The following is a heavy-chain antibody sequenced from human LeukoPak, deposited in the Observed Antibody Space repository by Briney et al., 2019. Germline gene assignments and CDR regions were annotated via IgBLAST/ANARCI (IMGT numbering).Heavy chain of an antibody. Sequence: GGSLRLSCAASGFTFSTYWMKWVRRAPGKGLEWVASIKEDGSDKYYVDSVKGRFSISRDNAKNSLYLQMNSLRPEDTAVYYCAKGGHYNFDYWGQGTLVTVSS. CDR2: IKEDGSDK. D-gene: IGHD4-11*01. V-gene: IGHV3-7*01. CDR1: GFTFSTYW. CDR3: AKGGHYNFDY. J-gene: IGHJ4*02.